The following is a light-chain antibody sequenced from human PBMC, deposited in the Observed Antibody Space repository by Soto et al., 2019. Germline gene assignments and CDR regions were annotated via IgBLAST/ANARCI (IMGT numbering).Light chain of an antibody. CDR2: WAS. V-gene: IGKV4-1*01. CDR1: QSVLYSSNNKNY. J-gene: IGKJ5*01. CDR3: QQYYSHPIT. Sequence: DIVMTQSPDSLAVSLGERATIRCKSSQSVLYSSNNKNYLAWYQHKPGQPPKLLIYWASTRESGVPDRFSGSGSGTDFTLTISSLQAEDVAVYYCQQYYSHPITFGQGTRLGTK.